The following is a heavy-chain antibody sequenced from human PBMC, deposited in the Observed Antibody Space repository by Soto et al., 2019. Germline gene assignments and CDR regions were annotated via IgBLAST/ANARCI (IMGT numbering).Heavy chain of an antibody. D-gene: IGHD3-16*01. CDR3: ARDSVFSPKDNYGFDY. J-gene: IGHJ4*02. CDR1: GFTFSSYG. CDR2: IWYDGSNK. Sequence: PGGSLRLSCAASGFTFSSYGMHWVRQAPGKGLEWVAVIWYDGSNKYYADSVKGRFTISRDNSKNTLYLQMNSLRAEDTAVYYCARDSVFSPKDNYGFDYWGQGTLVTVSS. V-gene: IGHV3-33*01.